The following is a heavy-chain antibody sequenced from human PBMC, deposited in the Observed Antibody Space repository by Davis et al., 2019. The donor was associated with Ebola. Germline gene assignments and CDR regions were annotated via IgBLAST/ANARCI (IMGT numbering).Heavy chain of an antibody. V-gene: IGHV3-23*01. J-gene: IGHJ4*02. CDR2: IGSDSGT. Sequence: PGGSLRLSCAASGFSLRSCAMSWVRQAPGKGLEWVSGIGSDSGTHYAHSVKGRFTISRDDSKNTVSLQMNSLRADDTAVYYCAREGVSSGRAGSFDYWGQGVLVTVSS. CDR1: GFSLRSCA. D-gene: IGHD6-19*01. CDR3: AREGVSSGRAGSFDY.